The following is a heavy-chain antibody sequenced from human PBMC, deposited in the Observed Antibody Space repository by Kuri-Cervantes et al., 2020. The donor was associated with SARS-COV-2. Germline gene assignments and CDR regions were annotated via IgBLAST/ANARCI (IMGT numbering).Heavy chain of an antibody. V-gene: IGHV3-7*01. J-gene: IGHJ4*02. CDR2: IKQDGSEK. CDR1: GFTFSSYW. CDR3: AREAFGYCSGGSCYSHY. Sequence: GGSLRLSCAASGFTFSSYWMSWVRQAPGKGLEWVANIKQDGSEKYYVDSVKGRFTISRDNAKNSLYLQMNSLRAEDTAVYYCAREAFGYCSGGSCYSHYWGQGTLVNVSS. D-gene: IGHD2-15*01.